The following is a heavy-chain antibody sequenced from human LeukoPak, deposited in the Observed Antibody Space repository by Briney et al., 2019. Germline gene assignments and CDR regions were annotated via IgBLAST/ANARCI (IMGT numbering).Heavy chain of an antibody. CDR2: ISSSGSTI. J-gene: IGHJ4*02. V-gene: IGHV3-11*04. CDR3: AKRNYYGSGSYLPD. CDR1: GFTFSDYY. Sequence: PGGSLRLSCAASGFTFSDYYMSWIRQAPGKGLEWVSYISSSGSTIYYADSVKGRFTISRDNAKNSLYLQMNSLRAEDTAVYYCAKRNYYGSGSYLPDWGQGTLVTVSS. D-gene: IGHD3-10*01.